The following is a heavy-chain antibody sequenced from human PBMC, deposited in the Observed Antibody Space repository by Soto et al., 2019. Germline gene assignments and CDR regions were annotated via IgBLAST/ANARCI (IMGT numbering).Heavy chain of an antibody. V-gene: IGHV3-30-3*01. CDR1: GFTFTGYA. Sequence: QVHLVESGGGVVQPGRSLRLSCAASGFTFTGYAMHWVRQAPGKGLEWVALISFDGVNQYYADSVEGRFTISRDNSKNTLYLQMSGLRNEDTAVYYCARGGSGDCRASDFWGQGTLVTVSS. J-gene: IGHJ4*02. CDR3: ARGGSGDCRASDF. CDR2: ISFDGVNQ. D-gene: IGHD2-21*02.